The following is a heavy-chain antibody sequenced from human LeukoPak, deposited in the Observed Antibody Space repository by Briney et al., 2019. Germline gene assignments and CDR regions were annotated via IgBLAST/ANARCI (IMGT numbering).Heavy chain of an antibody. CDR1: GGSISSSSYY. V-gene: IGHV4-39*07. D-gene: IGHD6-13*01. CDR3: ARDHTPYSSSWTPAGDAFDI. J-gene: IGHJ3*02. Sequence: KTSETLSLTCTVSGGSISSSSYYWGWIRQPPGKGLEWIGSIYYSGSTYYNPSLKSRVTISVDTSKNQFSLKLSSVTAADTAVYYCARDHTPYSSSWTPAGDAFDIWGQGTMVTVSS. CDR2: IYYSGST.